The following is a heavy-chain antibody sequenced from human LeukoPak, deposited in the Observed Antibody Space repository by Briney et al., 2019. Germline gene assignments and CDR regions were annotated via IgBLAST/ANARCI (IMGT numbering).Heavy chain of an antibody. CDR1: GGSISSSSHY. CDR3: ARHYDYVWGSYRYENWFDP. CDR2: IYYSGST. Sequence: PSETLSLTCTVSGGSISSSSHYWGWIRQPPGKGLEWIGSIYYSGSTYYNPSLKSRVTISVDTSKNQFSLKLSSVTAADTAVYYCARHYDYVWGSYRYENWFDPWGQGTLVTVSS. J-gene: IGHJ5*02. D-gene: IGHD3-16*02. V-gene: IGHV4-39*01.